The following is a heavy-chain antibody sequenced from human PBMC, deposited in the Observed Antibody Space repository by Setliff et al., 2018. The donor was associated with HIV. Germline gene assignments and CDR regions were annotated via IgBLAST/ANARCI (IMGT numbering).Heavy chain of an antibody. CDR2: ISHTGNT. CDR3: ARQLTTLDYFDY. J-gene: IGHJ4*02. CDR1: GDSISTHY. Sequence: PSETLSLTCTVSGDSISTHYWTWIRQPPGKGLEWIGYISHTGNTDSNPSLKSRVTISVDTSKNEFSLRLRSVTAADTAVYYCARQLTTLDYFDYWGQGTLVTVSS. D-gene: IGHD4-17*01. V-gene: IGHV4-59*08.